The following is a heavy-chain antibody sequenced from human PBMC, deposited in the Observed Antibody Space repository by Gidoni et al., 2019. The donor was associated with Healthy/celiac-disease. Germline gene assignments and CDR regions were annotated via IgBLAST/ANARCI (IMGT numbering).Heavy chain of an antibody. Sequence: QVQLVESGGGVVQPGRRLRLSCAASVFTFSSYGMHWVRQAPGKGLEWVAVIWYDGSNKYYADSVKGRFTISRDNSKNTLYLQMNSMRAEETAVYYCARDFYCSSTSCPIDYWGQGTMVTVSS. CDR1: VFTFSSYG. D-gene: IGHD2-2*01. V-gene: IGHV3-33*01. CDR3: ARDFYCSSTSCPIDY. J-gene: IGHJ4*02. CDR2: IWYDGSNK.